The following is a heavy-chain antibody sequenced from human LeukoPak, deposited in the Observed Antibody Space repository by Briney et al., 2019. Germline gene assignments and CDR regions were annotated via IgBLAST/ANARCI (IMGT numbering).Heavy chain of an antibody. Sequence: ASVKVSCKASGYTFTGYYMHWVCQAPGQGLEWMGWINPGTGGTKSARTFQGRVTMTRDTSITTAYMELNTLTSDDTALYYCARDGGFDYWGQGTPVTVSS. J-gene: IGHJ4*02. V-gene: IGHV1-2*02. CDR3: ARDGGFDY. CDR1: GYTFTGYY. CDR2: INPGTGGT. D-gene: IGHD3-3*01.